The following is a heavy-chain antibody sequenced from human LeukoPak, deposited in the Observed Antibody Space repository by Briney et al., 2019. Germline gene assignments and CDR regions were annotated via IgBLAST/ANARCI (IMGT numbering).Heavy chain of an antibody. D-gene: IGHD3-9*01. CDR2: INHSGST. CDR1: GGSFSGYY. CDR3: ARGRKRSVLRYFDWLMENWFDP. J-gene: IGHJ5*02. V-gene: IGHV4-34*01. Sequence: SETLSLTCAVYGGSFSGYYWSWIRQPPGKGLEWIGEINHSGSTNYNPSLKSRVTISVDTSKNQFSLKLSSVTAADTAVYYCARGRKRSVLRYFDWLMENWFDPWGQGTLVTASS.